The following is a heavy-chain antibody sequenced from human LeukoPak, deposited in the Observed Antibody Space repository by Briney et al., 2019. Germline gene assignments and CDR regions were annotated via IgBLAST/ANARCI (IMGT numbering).Heavy chain of an antibody. CDR2: IYTSGST. CDR3: AREIRELKGYCSSTSCYRTWFDP. CDR1: GGSISSYY. V-gene: IGHV4-4*07. J-gene: IGHJ5*02. D-gene: IGHD2-2*02. Sequence: SQTLSLTCTVSGGSISSYYWSWIRQPAGKGLEWIGRIYTSGSTNYNPSLKSRVTMSVDTSKNQFSLKLSSVTAADTAVYYCAREIRELKGYCSSTSCYRTWFDPWGQGTLVTVSS.